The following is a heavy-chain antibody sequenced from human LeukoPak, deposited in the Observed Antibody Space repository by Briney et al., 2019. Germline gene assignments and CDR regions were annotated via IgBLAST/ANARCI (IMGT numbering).Heavy chain of an antibody. V-gene: IGHV3-7*01. J-gene: IGHJ6*03. CDR2: IKQDGSEK. CDR3: ARVRGYYYYMDV. Sequence: GGSLRLSCAAPGFTFSSYWMSWVRQAPGKGLEWVANIKQDGSEKYYVDSVKGRFTISRDNAKNSLYLQMNSLRAEDTAVYYCARVRGYYYYMDVWGKGTTVTVSS. CDR1: GFTFSSYW.